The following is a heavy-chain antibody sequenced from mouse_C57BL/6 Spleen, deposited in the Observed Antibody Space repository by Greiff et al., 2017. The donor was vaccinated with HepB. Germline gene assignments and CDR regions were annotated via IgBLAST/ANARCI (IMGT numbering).Heavy chain of an antibody. CDR2: IYPGDGDT. V-gene: IGHV1-82*01. Sequence: QVQLQQSGPELVKPGASVKISCKASGYAFSSSWMNWVKQRPGKGLEWIGRIYPGDGDTNYNGKFKGKATLTADKSSSTAYMQLSSLTSEDSAVYFCARPFITTVVEPSYYFDYWGQGTTLTVSS. CDR3: ARPFITTVVEPSYYFDY. J-gene: IGHJ2*01. CDR1: GYAFSSSW. D-gene: IGHD1-1*01.